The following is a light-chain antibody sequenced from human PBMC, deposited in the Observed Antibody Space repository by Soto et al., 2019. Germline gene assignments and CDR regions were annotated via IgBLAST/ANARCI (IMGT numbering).Light chain of an antibody. Sequence: EIVLTQSPATLSLSPGERATLSCRASQSVPKNYLAWYQQEPGQAPRLLIFGASIRVTGIPDRFSGSGSGTDFTLTISRLEPEDFAVYYCHQYATSPQTFGQGTKVEIK. V-gene: IGKV3-20*01. J-gene: IGKJ1*01. CDR3: HQYATSPQT. CDR1: QSVPKNY. CDR2: GAS.